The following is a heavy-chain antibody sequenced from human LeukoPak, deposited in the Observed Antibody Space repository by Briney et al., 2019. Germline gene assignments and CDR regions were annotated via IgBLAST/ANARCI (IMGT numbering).Heavy chain of an antibody. V-gene: IGHV4-34*01. CDR3: ARWWLVHQAFDY. J-gene: IGHJ4*02. Sequence: SETLSLTCAVYGRPFNCYYWSWIRQPPRKGLEGIGEINHSGSTNYNPSLKSRVTISVDTSKNQFSLKLSSVTAADTAVYYCARWWLVHQAFDYWGQGTLVTVSS. CDR1: GRPFNCYY. D-gene: IGHD6-19*01. CDR2: INHSGST.